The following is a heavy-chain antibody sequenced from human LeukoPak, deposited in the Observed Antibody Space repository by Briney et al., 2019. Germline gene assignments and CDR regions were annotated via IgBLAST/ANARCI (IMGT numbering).Heavy chain of an antibody. D-gene: IGHD6-19*01. Sequence: PGGSLRLSCAASGFTFSSYGMHWVRQAPGKGLEWVAFIRYDGSNKYYADSVKGRFTISRDNSKNTLYLKMNSLRAEDTAVYYCAKVQGIAVAGKNYYGMDVWGQGTTVTVSS. V-gene: IGHV3-30*02. J-gene: IGHJ6*02. CDR2: IRYDGSNK. CDR1: GFTFSSYG. CDR3: AKVQGIAVAGKNYYGMDV.